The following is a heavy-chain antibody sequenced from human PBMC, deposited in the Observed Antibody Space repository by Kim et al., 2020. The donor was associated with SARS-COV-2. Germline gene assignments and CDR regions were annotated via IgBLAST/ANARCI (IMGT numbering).Heavy chain of an antibody. D-gene: IGHD5-12*01. CDR2: INAGNGNT. V-gene: IGHV1-3*01. CDR3: ARDYRAPRGYSGYVLSGSGWPSRFDP. Sequence: ASVKVSCKASGYTFTSYAMHWVRQAPGQRLEWMGWINAGNGNTKYSQKFQGRVTITRDTSASTAYMELSSLRSEDTAVYYCARDYRAPRGYSGYVLSGSGWPSRFDPWGQGTLVTVSS. CDR1: GYTFTSYA. J-gene: IGHJ5*02.